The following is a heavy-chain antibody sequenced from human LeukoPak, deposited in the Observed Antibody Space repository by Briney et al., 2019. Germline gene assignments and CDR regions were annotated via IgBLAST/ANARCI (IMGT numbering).Heavy chain of an antibody. D-gene: IGHD1-1*01. V-gene: IGHV4-59*01. CDR2: IYYSGST. Sequence: SETLSLTCTVSGGSISIYYWSWIRQPPGKGLEWIGYIYYSGSTNYNPSLKSRVTISVDTSKNQFSLKLSSVTAADTAVYYCARDRRSPTRGMDVWGQGTTVTVSS. CDR3: ARDRRSPTRGMDV. J-gene: IGHJ6*02. CDR1: GGSISIYY.